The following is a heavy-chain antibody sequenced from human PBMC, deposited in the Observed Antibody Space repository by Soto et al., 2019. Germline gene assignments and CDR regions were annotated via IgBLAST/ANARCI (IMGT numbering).Heavy chain of an antibody. V-gene: IGHV1-18*04. CDR3: ARDKGHCHTTRCQRNYFDP. CDR1: GYTFTSDG. D-gene: IGHD2-2*01. Sequence: QVQLVQSGAEVKNPGASVKVSCEASGYTFTSDGISWVRQAPGQGLEWMGWINTHNGDTNYAQKFQGRVTMTTDTPTSTAYMEVRSLGSDDTAIYYCARDKGHCHTTRCQRNYFDPWGQVTLVTVSS. J-gene: IGHJ5*02. CDR2: INTHNGDT.